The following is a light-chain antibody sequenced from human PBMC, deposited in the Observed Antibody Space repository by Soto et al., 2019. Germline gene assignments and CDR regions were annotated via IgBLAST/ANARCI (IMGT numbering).Light chain of an antibody. CDR3: CSYAGSYSWV. CDR1: SNDIGSYNY. Sequence: QSALTQPASVSGSPGQSITLSCTGTSNDIGSYNYVSWFQQHPGKAPKLIIYEVTHRPSGISTRFSGSKSGNTASLTISGLQAEDEADYYCCSYAGSYSWVFGGGTKLTVL. V-gene: IGLV2-14*01. CDR2: EVT. J-gene: IGLJ3*02.